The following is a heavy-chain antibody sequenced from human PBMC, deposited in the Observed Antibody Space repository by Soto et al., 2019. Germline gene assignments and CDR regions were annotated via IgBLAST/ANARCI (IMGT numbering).Heavy chain of an antibody. CDR1: GFTFSGSA. Sequence: GSLRLSCAASGFTFSGSAMHWVRQASGKGLEWVGRIRSKANSYATAYAASVKGRFTISRDDSKNTAYLQMNSLKTKDTAVYYCTRHLTRITIFGVVTKGFDYWGQGTLVTVSS. V-gene: IGHV3-73*01. J-gene: IGHJ4*02. CDR3: TRHLTRITIFGVVTKGFDY. CDR2: IRSKANSYAT. D-gene: IGHD3-3*01.